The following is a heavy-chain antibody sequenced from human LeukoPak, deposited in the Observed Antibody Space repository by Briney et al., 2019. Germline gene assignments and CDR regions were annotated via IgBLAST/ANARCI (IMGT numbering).Heavy chain of an antibody. D-gene: IGHD5-24*01. CDR3: ARGGRRRDGYKYSDYYYYMDV. J-gene: IGHJ6*03. V-gene: IGHV1-2*02. CDR1: GYTFTGYY. CDR2: INPNSGGT. Sequence: GASVKVSCKASGYTFTGYYMHWVRQAPGQGLEWMGWINPNSGGTNYAQKFQGRVTMTRDTSISTAYMELSRLRSDDTAVYYCARGGRRRDGYKYSDYYYYMDVWGKGTTVTISS.